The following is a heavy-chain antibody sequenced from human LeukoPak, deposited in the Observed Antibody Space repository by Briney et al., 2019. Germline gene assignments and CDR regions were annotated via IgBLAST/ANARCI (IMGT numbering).Heavy chain of an antibody. CDR2: ISGSGGST. V-gene: IGHV3-23*01. CDR3: AKLTSPITMIVVVITTFDY. Sequence: GGSLRLSCAASGFTFSSYAMSWVRQAPGKGLEWVSAISGSGGSTYYADSVKGRFTISRDNSKNTLYLQMNSLRAEDTAVYYCAKLTSPITMIVVVITTFDYWGQGALVTVSS. CDR1: GFTFSSYA. J-gene: IGHJ4*02. D-gene: IGHD3-22*01.